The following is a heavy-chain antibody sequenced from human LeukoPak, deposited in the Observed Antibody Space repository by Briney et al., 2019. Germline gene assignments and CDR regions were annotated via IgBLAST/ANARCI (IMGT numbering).Heavy chain of an antibody. CDR3: VKPYHHQDASGSITTAFYFDL. J-gene: IGHJ4*02. D-gene: IGHD1-1*01. Sequence: SETLSLTCTVSGGSFSGRSYYWAWIRQSPGKGLEWIGSIYSGGSTFYTPSLKSRVAISVDTSKNHFSLRLSSATAADTAVYYCVKPYHHQDASGSITTAFYFDLWGQGILVTVSS. CDR2: IYSGGST. V-gene: IGHV4-39*01. CDR1: GGSFSGRSYY.